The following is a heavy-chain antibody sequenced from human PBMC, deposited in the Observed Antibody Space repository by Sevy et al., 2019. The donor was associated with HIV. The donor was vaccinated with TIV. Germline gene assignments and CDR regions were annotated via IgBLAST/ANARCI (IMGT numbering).Heavy chain of an antibody. D-gene: IGHD3-22*01. J-gene: IGHJ4*02. Sequence: GGSLRLSCAASGFSFSTYDITWVRQAPGKGLEWLSGISGSGDRTYYADSVKGRFTIFRDNSENTLYLRMNSLRAEDTAVYFCAKEQSSGYFDYWGQGTLVTV. CDR3: AKEQSSGYFDY. CDR2: ISGSGDRT. V-gene: IGHV3-23*01. CDR1: GFSFSTYD.